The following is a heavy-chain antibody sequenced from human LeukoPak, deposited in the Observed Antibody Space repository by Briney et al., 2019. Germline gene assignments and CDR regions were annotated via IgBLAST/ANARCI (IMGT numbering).Heavy chain of an antibody. Sequence: ASVKVSCKASGYTFTSYYMHWVRQAPGQGLEWMGIINPSGGSTSYAQKFQGRVTMTEDTSTDTAYMELSSLRSEDTAVYYCATALWFRDSSLDDAFDIWGQGTMVTVSS. D-gene: IGHD3-10*01. CDR3: ATALWFRDSSLDDAFDI. V-gene: IGHV1-46*01. J-gene: IGHJ3*02. CDR2: INPSGGST. CDR1: GYTFTSYY.